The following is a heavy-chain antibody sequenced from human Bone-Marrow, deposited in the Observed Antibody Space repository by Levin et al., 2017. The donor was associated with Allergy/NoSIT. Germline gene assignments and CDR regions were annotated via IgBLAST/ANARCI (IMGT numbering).Heavy chain of an antibody. CDR2: IYPGDSDT. J-gene: IGHJ3*02. CDR1: GYFFPDYW. D-gene: IGHD5-12*01. Sequence: GGSLRLSCQASGYFFPDYWIGWVRQLPGKGLEWMGIIYPGDSDTRYSPSFQGQVTISAEKSISTAYLQWTSLKASDTAMYYWASAVTYSGYDYDLGVPGEAPAFDIWGQGTMVSVST. V-gene: IGHV5-51*01. CDR3: ASAVTYSGYDYDLGVPGEAPAFDI.